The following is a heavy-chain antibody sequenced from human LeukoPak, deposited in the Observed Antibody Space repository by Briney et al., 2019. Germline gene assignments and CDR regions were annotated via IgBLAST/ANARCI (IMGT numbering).Heavy chain of an antibody. V-gene: IGHV3-23*01. Sequence: PGGSLRLSCTTSKFNFNSYGMTWVRQAPGRGLEWVSSISGSGGSTQYAASVQGRFTISRDNSKNTLYLQMNSLRAEDTAVYYCAKDDNYYYGMDVWGQGTTVTVSS. D-gene: IGHD3-9*01. CDR1: KFNFNSYG. CDR3: AKDDNYYYGMDV. CDR2: ISGSGGST. J-gene: IGHJ6*02.